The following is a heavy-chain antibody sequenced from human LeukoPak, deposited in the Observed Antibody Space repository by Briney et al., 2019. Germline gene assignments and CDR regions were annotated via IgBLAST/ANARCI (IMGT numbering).Heavy chain of an antibody. V-gene: IGHV3-7*03. CDR1: GFTFSGFW. CDR3: ARSSYSSSPSV. CDR2: INSDGSEG. D-gene: IGHD6-6*01. J-gene: IGHJ3*01. Sequence: PGESLRLSCAVSGFTFSGFWMSWSRQAPGKGLEWVASINSDGSEGYYADVVKGRFTISRDNAKNSLYLQINSLRAEDTAVYYCARSSYSSSPSVWGQGTMVTVSS.